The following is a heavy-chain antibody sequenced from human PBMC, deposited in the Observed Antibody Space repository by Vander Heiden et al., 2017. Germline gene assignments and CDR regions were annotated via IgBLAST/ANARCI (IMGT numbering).Heavy chain of an antibody. CDR3: AKQLVIIYYYYYYGMDV. D-gene: IGHD3-9*01. V-gene: IGHV3-30*18. Sequence: QVQLVESGGGVVQPGRSLRLSCAASGFTFSSYGMHWVRQAPGKGLEWVAVISYDGSNKYYADSVKGRFTISRDNSKNTLYLQMNSLRAEDTAVYYCAKQLVIIYYYYYYGMDVWGQGTTVTVSS. CDR1: GFTFSSYG. CDR2: ISYDGSNK. J-gene: IGHJ6*02.